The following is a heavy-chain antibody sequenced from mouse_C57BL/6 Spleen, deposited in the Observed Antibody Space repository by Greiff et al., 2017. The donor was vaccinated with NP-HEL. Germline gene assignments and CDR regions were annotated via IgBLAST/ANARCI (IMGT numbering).Heavy chain of an antibody. J-gene: IGHJ3*01. CDR3: AIYYDYAWFAY. D-gene: IGHD2-4*01. V-gene: IGHV1-52*01. CDR1: GYTFTSYW. CDR2: IDSSDSET. Sequence: QVQLQQSGAELVRPGSSVKLSCKASGYTFTSYWMHWVKQRPIQGLEWIGNIDSSDSETHYNQKFKDKATLTVDKSSSTAYMQLSSLTSEYSAVYYCAIYYDYAWFAYWGQGTLVTVSA.